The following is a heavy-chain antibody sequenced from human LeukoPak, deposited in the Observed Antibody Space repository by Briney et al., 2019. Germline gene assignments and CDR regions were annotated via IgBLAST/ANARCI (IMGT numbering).Heavy chain of an antibody. J-gene: IGHJ6*02. CDR2: ISWNSGSI. V-gene: IGHV3-9*01. CDR3: ARSHTYYYYGMDV. CDR1: GFTFDDYA. Sequence: GGSLRLSCAASGFTFDDYAMHWARQAPGKGLEWVSGISWNSGSIGYADSVKGRFTISRDNAKNSLYLQMNSLRAEDTAVYYCARSHTYYYYGMDVWGQGTTVTVSS.